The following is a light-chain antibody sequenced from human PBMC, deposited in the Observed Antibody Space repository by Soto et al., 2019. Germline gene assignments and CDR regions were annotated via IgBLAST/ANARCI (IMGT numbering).Light chain of an antibody. Sequence: DIPMTQSPSTLSASVGDRVTITCRASQSINNWLAWYQQKPGEAPKLLMYRASNLADGVPSRFSGSGSGTEYTLTVSSLQPDDFASYYCQQYENYATFGQGTRVEIK. CDR1: QSINNW. V-gene: IGKV1-5*03. J-gene: IGKJ1*01. CDR2: RAS. CDR3: QQYENYAT.